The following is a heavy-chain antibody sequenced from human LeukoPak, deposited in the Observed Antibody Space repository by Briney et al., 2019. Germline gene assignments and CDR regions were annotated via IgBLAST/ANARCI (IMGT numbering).Heavy chain of an antibody. J-gene: IGHJ4*02. CDR2: ISSSSTYT. Sequence: GGSLRLSCAASGFTFSDLYMSWIRQAPGKGLEWVSYISSSSTYTNYADSVKGRFTISRDNAKNSLYLQMNSLRDEDTAVYYCARRPEASSSWYRYYFDYWGQGTLVTVSS. CDR3: ARRPEASSSWYRYYFDY. CDR1: GFTFSDLY. D-gene: IGHD6-13*01. V-gene: IGHV3-11*06.